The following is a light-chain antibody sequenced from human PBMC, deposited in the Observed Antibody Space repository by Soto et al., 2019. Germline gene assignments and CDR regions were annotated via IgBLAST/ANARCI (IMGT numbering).Light chain of an antibody. CDR3: SSYTNINTRACV. V-gene: IGLV2-14*01. J-gene: IGLJ1*01. CDR2: EVT. CDR1: SGDIGSYNR. Sequence: QSALTQPASVSGSPGQSITISCTGTSGDIGSYNRVSWYQQPPGKAPKLIIYEVTDRPSGVSNRFSGSKSGNTASLTISGLQAGDEAEYYCSSYTNINTRACVFGTGTKAPS.